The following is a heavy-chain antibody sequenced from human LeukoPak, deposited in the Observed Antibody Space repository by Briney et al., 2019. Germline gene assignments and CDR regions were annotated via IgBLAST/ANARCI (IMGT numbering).Heavy chain of an antibody. CDR2: IRDGTNSI. V-gene: IGHV3-48*02. CDR3: AGGRDWAFEH. J-gene: IGHJ4*02. D-gene: IGHD2-21*02. Sequence: GGSLRLSCAASGFSFSSYSMNWVRQAPGKGLEWISYIRDGTNSIHYADSVKGRFTISRDNAKTSLYLQMNSLRDEDTAVYYCAGGRDWAFEHWGQGTLVTVSS. CDR1: GFSFSSYS.